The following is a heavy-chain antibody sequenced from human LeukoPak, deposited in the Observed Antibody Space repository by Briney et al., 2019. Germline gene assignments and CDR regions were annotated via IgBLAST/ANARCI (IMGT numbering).Heavy chain of an antibody. J-gene: IGHJ6*03. CDR3: AGGYYCASGSYSYMDV. Sequence: SETLSLTCAVYGGSFSGYYWSWIRQPPGKGLEWIGEINHSGSTNYNPSLKSRVTISVDTSKNQFSLKLSSVTAADTAVYYCAGGYYCASGSYSYMDVWGKGTTVTISS. V-gene: IGHV4-34*01. CDR1: GGSFSGYY. CDR2: INHSGST. D-gene: IGHD3-10*01.